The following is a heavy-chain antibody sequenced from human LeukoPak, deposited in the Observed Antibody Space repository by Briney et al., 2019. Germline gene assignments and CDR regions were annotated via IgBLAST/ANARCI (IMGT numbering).Heavy chain of an antibody. Sequence: GGSLRLSCAASGFTFSSYGMHWVRQAPGKGLEWVAVISYDGSNKYYADSVKGRFTISRDNSKNTLYLQMSSLRAEDTAVYYCAKGVMVRGARTLYYFDYWGQGTLVTVSS. V-gene: IGHV3-30*18. J-gene: IGHJ4*02. CDR2: ISYDGSNK. CDR3: AKGVMVRGARTLYYFDY. D-gene: IGHD3-10*01. CDR1: GFTFSSYG.